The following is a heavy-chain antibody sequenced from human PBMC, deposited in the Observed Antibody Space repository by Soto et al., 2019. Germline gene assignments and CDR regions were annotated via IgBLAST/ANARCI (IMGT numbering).Heavy chain of an antibody. CDR3: ARGALVVPAASATYYYYYLDV. V-gene: IGHV1-2*04. Sequence: ASVKVSCKASGYTFTGYYMHWVRQAPGQGLEWMGWINPNSGGTNYAQKFQGWVTMTRDTSIGTAYMELSRMRSDVTAVYYCARGALVVPAASATYYYYYLDVWGKGTPVTVSS. CDR2: INPNSGGT. D-gene: IGHD2-2*01. CDR1: GYTFTGYY. J-gene: IGHJ6*03.